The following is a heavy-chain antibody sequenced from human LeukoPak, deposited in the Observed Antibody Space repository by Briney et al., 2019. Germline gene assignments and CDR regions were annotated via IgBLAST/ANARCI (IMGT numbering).Heavy chain of an antibody. D-gene: IGHD2/OR15-2a*01. V-gene: IGHV4-61*01. CDR3: ARVIGAAPYYFDY. Sequence: SETLSLTCTVSGASISSASYYWSWIRQPPGKRLAWSGYIYYSGSNNYNRSLKSRLTISLDTSKNQFSLNLSSVTAADTAVYYCARVIGAAPYYFDYWGQGTLVTVSS. CDR1: GASISSASYY. CDR2: IYYSGSN. J-gene: IGHJ4*02.